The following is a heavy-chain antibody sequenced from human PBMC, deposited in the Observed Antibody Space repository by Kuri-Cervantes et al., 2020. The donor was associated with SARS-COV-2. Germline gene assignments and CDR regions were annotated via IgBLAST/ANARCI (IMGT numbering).Heavy chain of an antibody. J-gene: IGHJ6*02. Sequence: GESLKISCAASGFTFSAYWMHWVRHAPGKGLVWVSHIDGDGTSIGYADSVKGRFTISRDNAKGTLYLQMNSLRAEDTAMYYCARGDGMDVWGQGTKVTVSS. CDR2: IDGDGTSI. CDR3: ARGDGMDV. V-gene: IGHV3-74*01. CDR1: GFTFSAYW.